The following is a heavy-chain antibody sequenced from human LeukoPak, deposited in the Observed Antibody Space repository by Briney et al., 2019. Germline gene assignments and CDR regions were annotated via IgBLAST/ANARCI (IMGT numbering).Heavy chain of an antibody. D-gene: IGHD2-15*01. CDR1: GFTFSSYA. CDR3: ARELLRGDENYCYGMDV. CDR2: ISYDGSNK. J-gene: IGHJ6*02. Sequence: PGGSLRLSCAASGFTFSSYALHWVRQAPGKGLEWVAVISYDGSNKYYADSVKGRFTISRDNSKNTLYLQMNSLRAEDTAVYYCARELLRGDENYCYGMDVWGQGTTVTVSS. V-gene: IGHV3-30-3*01.